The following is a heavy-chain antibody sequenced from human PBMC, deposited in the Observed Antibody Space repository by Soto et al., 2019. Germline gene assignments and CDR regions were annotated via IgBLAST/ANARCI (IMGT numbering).Heavy chain of an antibody. V-gene: IGHV3-23*01. CDR1: GFTVNSHA. J-gene: IGHJ6*02. CDR3: TKSRRGILMVYGFGGMDV. Sequence: PXGSLRLSCAASGFTVNSHAMSWVRQAPGKGLEWVASISGSGDGTYYGDSVKGRFTISRDSSSSTLYLQMNNLRGEDTAVYFCTKSRRGILMVYGFGGMDVWGQGTTVTVSS. D-gene: IGHD2-8*01. CDR2: ISGSGDGT.